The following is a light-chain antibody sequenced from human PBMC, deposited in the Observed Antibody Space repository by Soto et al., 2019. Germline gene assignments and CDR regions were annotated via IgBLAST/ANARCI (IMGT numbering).Light chain of an antibody. CDR1: QAISIY. CDR3: QKYNGAPPT. Sequence: DIQMTQSPSSLSTSVGDRVTITCRASQAISIYLAWYQQKPGKVPKLLIYAASTLQSGVPSRFSGSGSGTDFTLTISSLQPEDVATYYCQKYNGAPPTFGPGTKVEIK. V-gene: IGKV1-27*01. J-gene: IGKJ1*01. CDR2: AAS.